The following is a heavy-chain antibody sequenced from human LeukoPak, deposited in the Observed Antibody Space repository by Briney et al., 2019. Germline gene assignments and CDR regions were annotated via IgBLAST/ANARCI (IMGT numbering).Heavy chain of an antibody. D-gene: IGHD5-24*01. J-gene: IGHJ4*02. CDR1: GGSISSYY. V-gene: IGHV4-59*01. CDR3: ARATGDGYNPFDY. Sequence: SETLSLTCTVSGGSISSYYWSWIRQPPGKGLEWNGYIYYSGSTNYNPSLKSRVTISVDTSKNQFSLKLSSVTAADTAVYYCARATGDGYNPFDYWGQGTLVTVSS. CDR2: IYYSGST.